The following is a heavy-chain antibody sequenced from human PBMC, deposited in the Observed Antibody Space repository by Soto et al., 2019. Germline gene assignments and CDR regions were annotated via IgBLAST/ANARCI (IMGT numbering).Heavy chain of an antibody. CDR2: ISPNNGNT. Sequence: ASVKVSCKASGYTFTSYGISWVRQAPGQGLEWMGWISPNNGNTNYAQKLQGRVTMTTVTSTSTAYMELRSLRSDDTAVYYWARDAARGSSWPHWFAPWGLGSLVTVSS. CDR1: GYTFTSYG. J-gene: IGHJ5*02. D-gene: IGHD6-13*01. CDR3: ARDAARGSSWPHWFAP. V-gene: IGHV1-18*01.